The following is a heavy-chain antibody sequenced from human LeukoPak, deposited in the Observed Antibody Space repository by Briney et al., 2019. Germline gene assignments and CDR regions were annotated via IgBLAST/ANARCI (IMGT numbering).Heavy chain of an antibody. Sequence: GASVKVSCKASGYTFTSYDINWVRQATGQGLEWMGWMNPNSGNTGYAQKFQGRVTMTRNTSISTAYMELSSLRSEDTAVYYCAITQPRFGYYYGSGKNWFDPWGQGTLVTVSS. J-gene: IGHJ5*02. D-gene: IGHD3-10*01. CDR1: GYTFTSYD. CDR2: MNPNSGNT. CDR3: AITQPRFGYYYGSGKNWFDP. V-gene: IGHV1-8*01.